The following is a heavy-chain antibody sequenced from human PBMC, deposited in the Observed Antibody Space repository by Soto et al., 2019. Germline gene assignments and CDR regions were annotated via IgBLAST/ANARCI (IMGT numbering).Heavy chain of an antibody. V-gene: IGHV1-18*01. D-gene: IGHD6-19*01. CDR3: ASEVLTVPVAAPRGPDY. CDR2: ISAYKGNT. J-gene: IGHJ4*02. CDR1: GYPFTSYG. Sequence: QVQLVQSGAEVKKPGASVKVSCKASGYPFTSYGSSWVRQSPGQGLEWMGWISAYKGNTNYAQKLQGRVTMTTDTSTSTAYMELRSLRSDDTAVYYCASEVLTVPVAAPRGPDYGGQGTLVTVSS.